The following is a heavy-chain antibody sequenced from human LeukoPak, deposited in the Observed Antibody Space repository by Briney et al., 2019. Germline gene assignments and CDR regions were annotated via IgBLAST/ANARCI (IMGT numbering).Heavy chain of an antibody. J-gene: IGHJ5*02. CDR2: SDPKDKT. CDR1: GRTLSQFS. D-gene: IGHD3-3*02. Sequence: ASVKVSCKVSGRTLSQFSLQWVRQVPGKGLEWMGGSDPKDKTFYAQNFQGRVTLTEVTSTDTAYMELSSLIFEDTAVYYCGIRRWAVDSAPFDHWGQGTLVTVSS. V-gene: IGHV1-24*01. CDR3: GIRRWAVDSAPFDH.